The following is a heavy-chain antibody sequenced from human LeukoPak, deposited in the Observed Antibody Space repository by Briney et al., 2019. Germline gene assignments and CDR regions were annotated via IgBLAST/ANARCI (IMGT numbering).Heavy chain of an antibody. J-gene: IGHJ4*02. CDR1: GYSFTNYL. CDR3: ARHLASYYDSSGYPRNPFDY. D-gene: IGHD3-22*01. V-gene: IGHV5-51*01. Sequence: GESLKISCKASGYSFTNYLIGWVRQMPGKGLQWMGIIYPADSNTRYSPSFQGQVTISADKSISTAYLQWSSLKASDTAIYYCARHLASYYDSSGYPRNPFDYWGQGTLVTVSS. CDR2: IYPADSNT.